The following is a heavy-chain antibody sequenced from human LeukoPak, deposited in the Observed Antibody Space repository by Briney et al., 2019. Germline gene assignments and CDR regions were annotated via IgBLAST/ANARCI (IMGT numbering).Heavy chain of an antibody. D-gene: IGHD5-24*01. J-gene: IGHJ3*02. CDR1: GYSFTSYW. Sequence: GESLKISCKGSGYSFTSYWIGWVRQMPGKGLEWMGIIYPGDSDTRYSPSLQGQVTISADKSISTAYLQWSSLKASDTAMYYCARPPEMATMADAFDIWGQGTMVTVSS. CDR3: ARPPEMATMADAFDI. V-gene: IGHV5-51*01. CDR2: IYPGDSDT.